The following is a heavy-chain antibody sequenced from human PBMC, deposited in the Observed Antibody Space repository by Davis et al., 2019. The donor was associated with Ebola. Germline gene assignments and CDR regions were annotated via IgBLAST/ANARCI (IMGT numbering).Heavy chain of an antibody. CDR2: ISWDGRST. J-gene: IGHJ4*02. Sequence: ETLSLTCAASGFTFYSYAMHWVRQAPGKGLEWVSLISWDGRSTAYADSVRDRFSISRDNSRNFLYLQMNGLRAEDTALYYCTAYDSTFRNYWGQGTLVTVSS. CDR1: GFTFYSYA. CDR3: TAYDSTFRNY. V-gene: IGHV3-43D*03. D-gene: IGHD3-22*01.